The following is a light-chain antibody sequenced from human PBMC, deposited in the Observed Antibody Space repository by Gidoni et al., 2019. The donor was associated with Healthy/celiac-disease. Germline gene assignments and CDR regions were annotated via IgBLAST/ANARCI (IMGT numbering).Light chain of an antibody. CDR2: DAS. Sequence: DIQMTQSPSSLSASVGDRVTITCQASRDISNYLNWYQQKPGKAPKLLIYDASNLETGVPSRFSGSGSGTDFTFTISSLQPEDIATYYCQQYDNLPPYTFXQXTKLXIK. J-gene: IGKJ2*01. V-gene: IGKV1-33*01. CDR3: QQYDNLPPYT. CDR1: RDISNY.